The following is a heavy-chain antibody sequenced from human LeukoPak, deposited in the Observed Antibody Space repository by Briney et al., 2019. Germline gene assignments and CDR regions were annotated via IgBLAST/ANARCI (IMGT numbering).Heavy chain of an antibody. J-gene: IGHJ3*02. Sequence: GGSLRLSCAASGFTFSSYGMHWVRQAPGKGLEWVAVISYDGSNKYYADSVKGRFTISRDNSKNTLYLQMNSLRAEDTAVYYCAKDAGSSGWGDAFDIWGQGTMVTVSS. V-gene: IGHV3-30*18. CDR1: GFTFSSYG. D-gene: IGHD6-19*01. CDR3: AKDAGSSGWGDAFDI. CDR2: ISYDGSNK.